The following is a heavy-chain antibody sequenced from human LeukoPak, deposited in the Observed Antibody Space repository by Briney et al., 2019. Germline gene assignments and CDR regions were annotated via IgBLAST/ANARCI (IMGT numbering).Heavy chain of an antibody. V-gene: IGHV3-33*01. D-gene: IGHD3-22*01. CDR2: IWYDGSNK. CDR1: GFTFSSYG. CDR3: AREKRYYDSSGYDPYNWFDP. J-gene: IGHJ5*02. Sequence: GRSLRLSCAASGFTFSSYGMHWVRQAPGKGLEWVAVIWYDGSNKYYADSVKGRFTISRDNSKNTLYLQMNSLRAEDTAVYYCAREKRYYDSSGYDPYNWFDPWGQGTLVTVPS.